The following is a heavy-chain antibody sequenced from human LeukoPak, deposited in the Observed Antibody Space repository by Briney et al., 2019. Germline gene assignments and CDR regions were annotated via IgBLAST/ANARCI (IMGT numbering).Heavy chain of an antibody. D-gene: IGHD3-10*01. CDR2: IYPGDSDT. J-gene: IGHJ6*02. CDR1: GYSLPDYW. V-gene: IGHV5-51*01. Sequence: ESLKISCKASGYSLPDYWIGWVRQPPGKGLEWMGIIYPGDSDTRYSLSFQGQVTISADKSISTAYLQWSSLKASDIAMYYCARADQLRWFGDPRRPYYYGMDVWGQGTTVTVSS. CDR3: ARADQLRWFGDPRRPYYYGMDV.